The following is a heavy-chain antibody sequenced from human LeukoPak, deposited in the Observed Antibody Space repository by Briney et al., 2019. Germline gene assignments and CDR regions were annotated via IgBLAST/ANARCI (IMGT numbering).Heavy chain of an antibody. V-gene: IGHV1-2*02. Sequence: ASVKVSCKASGYTFTSYGISWVRQAPGQGLEWMGWINPNSGGTNYAQKFQGRVTMTRDTSISTAYMELSRLRSDDTAVYYCAREFRGYYDSSGYLDYWGQGTLVTVSS. CDR3: AREFRGYYDSSGYLDY. D-gene: IGHD3-22*01. CDR1: GYTFTSYG. CDR2: INPNSGGT. J-gene: IGHJ4*02.